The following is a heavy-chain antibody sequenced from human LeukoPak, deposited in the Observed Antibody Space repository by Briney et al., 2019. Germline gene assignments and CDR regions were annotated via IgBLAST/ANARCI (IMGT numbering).Heavy chain of an antibody. Sequence: PGGSLRLSCAASGFTFSSYAMTWVRQAPGKGLEWVSCISRTAGSTYYADSVKGRFTISRDNAKNSLYLQMNSLRAEDTAVYYCARDRGDWLPRDIDYWGQGTLVTVAS. J-gene: IGHJ4*02. CDR2: ISRTAGST. CDR3: ARDRGDWLPRDIDY. CDR1: GFTFSSYA. V-gene: IGHV3-21*01. D-gene: IGHD2-21*02.